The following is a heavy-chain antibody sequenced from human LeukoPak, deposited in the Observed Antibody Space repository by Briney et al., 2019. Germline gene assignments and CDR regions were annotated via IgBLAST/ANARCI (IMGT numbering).Heavy chain of an antibody. J-gene: IGHJ3*02. CDR2: IYSGGDT. D-gene: IGHD1-26*01. V-gene: IGHV3-53*01. CDR3: ARDRPSSGSSFDI. Sequence: GGSLRLSCAVSGFTVSSNYMSWVRQAPGKGLEWGSVIYSGGDTYYADSVKGRFTISRDNSKNTLYLQMNSLRAEDTAVYYCARDRPSSGSSFDIWGQGTMVTVSS. CDR1: GFTVSSNY.